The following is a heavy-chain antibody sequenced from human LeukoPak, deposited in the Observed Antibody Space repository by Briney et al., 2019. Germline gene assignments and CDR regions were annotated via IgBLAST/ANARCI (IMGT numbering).Heavy chain of an antibody. Sequence: PGRSLRLSCAASAFTFDDYAMHWVRQAPGKGLEWVSGISWNSGSIGYADSVKGRFTISRDNAKNSLYLQMNSLRAEDTALYYCAKDLTTAMAGGYYGMDVWGQGTTVTVSS. CDR2: ISWNSGSI. D-gene: IGHD5-18*01. V-gene: IGHV3-9*01. CDR3: AKDLTTAMAGGYYGMDV. J-gene: IGHJ6*02. CDR1: AFTFDDYA.